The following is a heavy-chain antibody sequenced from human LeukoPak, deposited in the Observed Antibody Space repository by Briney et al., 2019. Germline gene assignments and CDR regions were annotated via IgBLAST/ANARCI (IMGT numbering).Heavy chain of an antibody. Sequence: GASVKVSCKASGYTFTSYDINWVRQATGQGLEWMGWMNPNSGNTGYAQKFQGRVTMTRNTSISTAYMELSSLRSEDTAVYYCARYYYGSGSYYRLGFYDYWGQGTLVTVSS. V-gene: IGHV1-8*01. J-gene: IGHJ4*02. D-gene: IGHD3-10*01. CDR1: GYTFTSYD. CDR2: MNPNSGNT. CDR3: ARYYYGSGSYYRLGFYDY.